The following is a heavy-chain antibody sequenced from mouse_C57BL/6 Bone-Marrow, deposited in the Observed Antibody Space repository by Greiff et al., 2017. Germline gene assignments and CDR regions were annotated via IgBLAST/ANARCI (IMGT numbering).Heavy chain of an antibody. J-gene: IGHJ3*01. Sequence: EVKLVESGGGLVKPGGSLKLSCAASGFTFSDYGMHWVRQAPEKGLEWVAYISRDSSTIYYADTVKGRFTISRDNAKSTLFLQVTSLRSEDTAMYYCARTGIAYWGQGTLVTVSA. CDR2: ISRDSSTI. CDR1: GFTFSDYG. CDR3: ARTGIAY. V-gene: IGHV5-17*01.